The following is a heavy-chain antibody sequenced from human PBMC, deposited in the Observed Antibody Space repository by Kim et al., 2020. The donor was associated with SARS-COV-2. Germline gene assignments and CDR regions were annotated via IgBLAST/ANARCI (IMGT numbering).Heavy chain of an antibody. CDR1: GYTFTSYA. V-gene: IGHV1-3*01. J-gene: IGHJ5*02. CDR2: INAGNGNT. Sequence: ASVKVSCKASGYTFTSYAMHWVRQAPGQRLEWMGWINAGNGNTKYSQKFQGRVTITRDTSASTAYMELSSLRSEDTAVYYCARALYYYGSGNNWFDPWGQGTLVTVSS. D-gene: IGHD3-10*01. CDR3: ARALYYYGSGNNWFDP.